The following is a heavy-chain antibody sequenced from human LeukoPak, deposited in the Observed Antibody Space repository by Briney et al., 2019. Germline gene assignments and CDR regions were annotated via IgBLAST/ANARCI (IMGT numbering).Heavy chain of an antibody. CDR1: GFTFSPYW. CDR2: INSDGRST. CDR3: VRLGVPAAARRDRYYYYGMYV. V-gene: IGHV3-74*01. D-gene: IGHD6-13*01. J-gene: IGHJ6*02. Sequence: GGSLRLSCAASGFTFSPYWMHWVRQAPGKGLVWVSVINSDGRSTRSADSVKGRFTISRDNAKNTLYLRMNSLRVEDTAVYCCVRLGVPAAARRDRYYYYGMYVWGQGTTVTVSS.